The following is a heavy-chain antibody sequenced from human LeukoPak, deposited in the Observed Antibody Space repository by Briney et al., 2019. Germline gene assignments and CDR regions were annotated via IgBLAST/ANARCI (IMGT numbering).Heavy chain of an antibody. CDR2: ISDSGGNT. Sequence: GGSLRLSWAASGFTFSSYAMSWVRQAPGKGLEWVSAISDSGGNTYYADSVEGRFTISRHNSKNTLYLQMNSLRAEDTAVYYCAKDSMYYYGSGSYPDYWGQGTLVTVSS. D-gene: IGHD3-10*01. CDR1: GFTFSSYA. V-gene: IGHV3-23*01. J-gene: IGHJ4*02. CDR3: AKDSMYYYGSGSYPDY.